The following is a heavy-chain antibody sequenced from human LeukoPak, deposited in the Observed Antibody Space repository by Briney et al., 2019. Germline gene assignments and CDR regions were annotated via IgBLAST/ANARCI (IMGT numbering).Heavy chain of an antibody. D-gene: IGHD6-19*01. V-gene: IGHV3-23*01. Sequence: PGGSLRLSCAASGFTFSSYAMSWVRRAPGKGLEWVSAIIGSGGSTYYADSVKGRFTISRDNSKNTLYLQMNSLRAEDTAVYYCAKDNTASGGWDLFDYWGQGTLVTVSS. J-gene: IGHJ4*02. CDR2: IIGSGGST. CDR3: AKDNTASGGWDLFDY. CDR1: GFTFSSYA.